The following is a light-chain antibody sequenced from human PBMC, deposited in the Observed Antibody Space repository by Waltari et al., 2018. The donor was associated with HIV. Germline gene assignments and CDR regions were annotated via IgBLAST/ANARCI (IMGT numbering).Light chain of an antibody. J-gene: IGKJ2*03. V-gene: IGKV3D-20*01. CDR2: DGS. CDR1: QSVSNNF. CDR3: HQYGSAISYS. Sequence: EIVLTQSLATLSLSPGERATLSCGASQSVSNNFLAWYQQKPGLPPRLLIYDGSSRAAGIPDRFSGSGSGTDFTLTISRLETEDYAVYYCHQYGSAISYSFGQGTKLEIK.